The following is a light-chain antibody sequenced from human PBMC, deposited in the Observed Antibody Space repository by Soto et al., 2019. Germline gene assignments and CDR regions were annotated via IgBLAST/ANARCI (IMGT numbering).Light chain of an antibody. V-gene: IGKV3-15*01. J-gene: IGKJ4*01. Sequence: EIVMTQAPATRSVSPGERATLSCRASQSVSSNLAWYQQKPGQAPRLLIYGASTRATGIPARFSGSGSGTEFTLTLSSLQSEDFAVYYCQQYNNWPLTFGGGTKV. CDR1: QSVSSN. CDR2: GAS. CDR3: QQYNNWPLT.